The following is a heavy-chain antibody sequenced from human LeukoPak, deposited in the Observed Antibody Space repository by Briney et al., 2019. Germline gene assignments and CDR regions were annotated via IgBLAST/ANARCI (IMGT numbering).Heavy chain of an antibody. CDR3: ARDAGWVYDGL. Sequence: PGRSLTLSCAASGFTFTYSWMTWVRHAPGRGLEWVANIIKEGNRKYYVDSVKGRFPISRDNANNSMLLQMTRLRTEDASVYFCARDAGWVYDGLWGQGTPVTVSS. V-gene: IGHV3-7*01. J-gene: IGHJ1*01. D-gene: IGHD3-3*01. CDR2: IIKEGNRK. CDR1: GFTFTYSW.